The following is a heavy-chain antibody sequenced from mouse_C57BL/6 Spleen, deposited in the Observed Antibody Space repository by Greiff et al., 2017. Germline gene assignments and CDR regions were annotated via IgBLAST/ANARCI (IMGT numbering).Heavy chain of an antibody. J-gene: IGHJ2*01. CDR2: IYPGSGST. CDR3: ARRDYYGSFPYDFDY. D-gene: IGHD1-1*01. Sequence: QVQLLQPGADLVKPGASLRMSCAASGFTFTSYWITWVQQTPGQGLEWIGVIYPGSGSTNYNEKFKGKVTLTVDTSSSTAYMQLSSLTSEDSAVYYCARRDYYGSFPYDFDYWGQGTTLTVSS. V-gene: IGHV1-55*01. CDR1: GFTFTSYW.